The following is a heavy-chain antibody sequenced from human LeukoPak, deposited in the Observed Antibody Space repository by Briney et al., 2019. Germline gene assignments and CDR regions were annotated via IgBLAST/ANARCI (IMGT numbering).Heavy chain of an antibody. Sequence: GGSLRLSCAASGFTFSTYWMHWVRQAPGKGLVWVSRITSDGSITSYADSVKGRFTISRDNAKNTLFLQMNSLRDEDTAVYYCARDAMATSGDFDYRGQGTLVTVSS. CDR2: ITSDGSIT. CDR1: GFTFSTYW. CDR3: ARDAMATSGDFDY. J-gene: IGHJ4*02. V-gene: IGHV3-74*01. D-gene: IGHD5-18*01.